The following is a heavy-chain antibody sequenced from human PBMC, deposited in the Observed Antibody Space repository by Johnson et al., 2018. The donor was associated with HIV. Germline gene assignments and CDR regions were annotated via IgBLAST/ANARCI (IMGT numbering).Heavy chain of an antibody. CDR3: ARDSAYSSGWYSGAFDI. D-gene: IGHD6-19*01. CDR1: GFTFSSYG. CDR2: TSYDGSNT. J-gene: IGHJ3*02. Sequence: QVQLVESGGGLVKPGGSLRLSCAASGFTFSSYGIHWVRQAPGKGLEWVTVTSYDGSNTYSGDSVKGRFTISSDNAKNTLYLQMNSLRPEDTAVYDCARDSAYSSGWYSGAFDIWGQGTMVTVSS. V-gene: IGHV3-30*03.